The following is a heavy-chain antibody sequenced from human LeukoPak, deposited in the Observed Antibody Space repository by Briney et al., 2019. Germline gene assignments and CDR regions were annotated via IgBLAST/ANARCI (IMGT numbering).Heavy chain of an antibody. CDR1: GITVSANY. V-gene: IGHV3-66*01. J-gene: IGHJ4*02. D-gene: IGHD6-6*01. Sequence: GGSLRLSCAASGITVSANYWNWVRQAPRKGLEWVSVITGGGSTSYADSVKGRFTISRDNSKNTLYLQMHSLRAADTSVNDCARGWSSSSYFGYWGQGTLVTVSS. CDR3: ARGWSSSSYFGY. CDR2: ITGGGST.